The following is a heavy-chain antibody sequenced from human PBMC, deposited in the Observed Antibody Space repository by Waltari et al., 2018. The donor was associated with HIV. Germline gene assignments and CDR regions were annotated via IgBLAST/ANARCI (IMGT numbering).Heavy chain of an antibody. Sequence: LVESGGDVVQPGRSLGLSCSPSVFTFMHYGLPWVRQTPGKGLEWVAFVSFDSSDFYYADSVKGRFTVSRDNSKNTLFLQMDSLKSEDTALYYCARAPTTSLSLIQGFWGQGTLVTVSS. CDR3: ARAPTTSLSLIQGF. J-gene: IGHJ4*02. CDR1: VFTFMHYG. D-gene: IGHD5-18*01. CDR2: VSFDSSDF. V-gene: IGHV3-30*03.